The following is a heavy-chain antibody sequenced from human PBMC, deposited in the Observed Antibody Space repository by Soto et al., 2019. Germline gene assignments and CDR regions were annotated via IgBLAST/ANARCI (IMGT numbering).Heavy chain of an antibody. CDR2: VIPVFDTA. J-gene: IGHJ6*02. V-gene: IGHV1-69*01. CDR3: AGGRIVVVGSRAYYGIDG. CDR1: GGIFTNNA. Sequence: QVQVVQSGAEVKKPGSSVKVSCKGSGGIFTNNAISWVRQAPGQGLEWLGGVIPVFDTAYYAQIFWGRLRISADRATTTAYMELSGLTSADTAVYYCAGGRIVVVGSRAYYGIDGWGQGTTVTVSS. D-gene: IGHD3-22*01.